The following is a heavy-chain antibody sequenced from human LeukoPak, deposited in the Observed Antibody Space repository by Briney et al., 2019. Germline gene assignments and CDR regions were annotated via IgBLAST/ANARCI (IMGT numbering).Heavy chain of an antibody. D-gene: IGHD6-13*01. CDR2: MYYSGST. CDR1: GFTFSSYE. CDR3: ARVERYTSSGPTDP. J-gene: IGHJ5*02. Sequence: RPGGSLRLSCAASGFTFSSYEMNWVRQPPGKGLEWIGNMYYSGSTYYNPSLKSRVTMSVDTSKNQFSLNLSSVSAADTAVYYCARVERYTSSGPTDPWGQGTLVTVSS. V-gene: IGHV4-59*04.